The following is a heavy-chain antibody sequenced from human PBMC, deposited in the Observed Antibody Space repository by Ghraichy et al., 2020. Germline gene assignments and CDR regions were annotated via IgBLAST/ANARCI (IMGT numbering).Heavy chain of an antibody. CDR1: GFTFSSYA. J-gene: IGHJ4*02. CDR3: ARDGYSSSWYGALDYYFDY. D-gene: IGHD6-13*01. V-gene: IGHV3-30*04. CDR2: ISYDGSNK. Sequence: GGSPRLSCAASGFTFSSYAMHWVRQAPGKGLEWVAVISYDGSNKYYADSVKGRFTISRDNSKNTLYLQMNSLRAEDTAVYYCARDGYSSSWYGALDYYFDYWGQGTLVTVSS.